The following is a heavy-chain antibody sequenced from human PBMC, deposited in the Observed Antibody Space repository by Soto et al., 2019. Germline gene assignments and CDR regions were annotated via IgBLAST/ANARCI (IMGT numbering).Heavy chain of an antibody. J-gene: IGHJ4*02. CDR2: ISGRGAT. D-gene: IGHD1-1*01. CDR1: GFTFSTYA. V-gene: IGHV3-23*01. Sequence: EVQLLESGGGLVQPGGSLRLSCAASGFTFSTYALSWVRQAPGKGLEWVSDISGRGATYNADSVRGRFTISRDNSKNTLYLQMNSLRDEDTAVYYCEKGRTAGGGTTWTEFDYWGQGTLVTVAS. CDR3: EKGRTAGGGTTWTEFDY.